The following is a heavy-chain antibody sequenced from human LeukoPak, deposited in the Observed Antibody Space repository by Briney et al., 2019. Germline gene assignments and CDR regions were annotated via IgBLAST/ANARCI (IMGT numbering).Heavy chain of an antibody. J-gene: IGHJ6*02. CDR1: GGSVSSGSYY. D-gene: IGHD3-9*01. V-gene: IGHV4-61*01. CDR3: ARDILTGRYGMDV. Sequence: PSETLSLTCTVSGGSVSSGSYYWIWIRQSPGKGLEWIGFIYFSGSTNYNPSLKSRVTISVDTSKNQFSLKLSSVTAADTAVYYCARDILTGRYGMDVWGQGTTVTVSS. CDR2: IYFSGST.